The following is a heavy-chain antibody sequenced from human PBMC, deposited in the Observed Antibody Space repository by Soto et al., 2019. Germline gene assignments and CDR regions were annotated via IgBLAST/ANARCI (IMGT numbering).Heavy chain of an antibody. CDR2: IFYSGTT. Sequence: PSETLSLTCTVSGGSIISGGYYWSWLRQHPGKGLEWIGYIFYSGTTYYNPSLKSRVTISVDTSKNQFSLKLNSVTAADTALYYCARGYGSGWDDHFDYWGQGTLVTVSS. CDR3: ARGYGSGWDDHFDY. D-gene: IGHD6-19*01. J-gene: IGHJ4*02. CDR1: GGSIISGGYY. V-gene: IGHV4-31*03.